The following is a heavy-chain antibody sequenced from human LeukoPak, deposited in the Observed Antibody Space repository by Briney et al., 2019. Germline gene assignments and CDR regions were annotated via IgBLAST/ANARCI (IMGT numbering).Heavy chain of an antibody. V-gene: IGHV3-30*04. D-gene: IGHD5-24*01. Sequence: GGSLRLSCAASGFTFSSYAMHWVRQAPGKGLEWVAVISYDGSNKYYADSVKGQFTISRDNSKNTLYLQMNSLRAEDTAVYYCAGSFRDGYNFYWFDPWGQGTLVTVSS. CDR3: AGSFRDGYNFYWFDP. CDR2: ISYDGSNK. CDR1: GFTFSSYA. J-gene: IGHJ5*02.